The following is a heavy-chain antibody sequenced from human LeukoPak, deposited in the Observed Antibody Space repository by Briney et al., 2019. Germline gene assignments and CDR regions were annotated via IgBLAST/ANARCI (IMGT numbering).Heavy chain of an antibody. CDR1: GYTFTSYD. D-gene: IGHD6-13*01. V-gene: IGHV1-8*01. CDR3: ARAKRDSSSWSTTYYFDY. J-gene: IGHJ4*02. CDR2: MNPNSGNT. Sequence: ASVKVSCKASGYTFTSYDINWVRQATGQGLEWMGWMNPNSGNTGCAQKFQGRVTMTRNTSISTAYMELSSLRSEDTAVYYCARAKRDSSSWSTTYYFDYWGQGTLVTVSS.